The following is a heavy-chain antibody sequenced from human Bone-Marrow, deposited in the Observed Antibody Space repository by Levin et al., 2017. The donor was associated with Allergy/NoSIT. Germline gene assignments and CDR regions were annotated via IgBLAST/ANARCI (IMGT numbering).Heavy chain of an antibody. Sequence: GESLKISCKASGYTFANSGISWVRQAPGQGLEWMGWINPHNHNTNYAERFQARVIMTTDTYTNTAYMELKSLISDDTAVYYCARGRFGELLFDSWGQGTLVTVSS. D-gene: IGHD3-10*01. V-gene: IGHV1-18*01. J-gene: IGHJ4*02. CDR2: INPHNHNT. CDR3: ARGRFGELLFDS. CDR1: GYTFANSG.